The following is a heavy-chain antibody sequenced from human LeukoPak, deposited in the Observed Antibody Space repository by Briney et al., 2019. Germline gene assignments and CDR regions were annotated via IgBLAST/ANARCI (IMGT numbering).Heavy chain of an antibody. CDR1: GFTISSNY. CDR2: ISDGGST. V-gene: IGHV3-53*01. J-gene: IGHJ4*02. Sequence: PGGSLRLSCAASGFTISSNYMNWVRQAPGKGLDWVSVISDGGSTYYADSVRGRSTISRDNSKNTLFLQMNSLRVEDTAVYYCARGVFNWGQGTLVTVSS. CDR3: ARGVFN. D-gene: IGHD3-10*01.